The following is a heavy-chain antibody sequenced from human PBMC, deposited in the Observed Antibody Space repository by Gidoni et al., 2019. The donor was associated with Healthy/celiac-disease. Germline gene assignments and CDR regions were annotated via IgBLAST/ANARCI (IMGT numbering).Heavy chain of an antibody. Sequence: QLQLVESGGGVGQPGRSLRLSCAASGFPFSSYGTHWGRQAPGKGLGWGAVIWYDGSNKYYEDSVKGQFTISRDNSKNTLYLQMNSLRAEDTAVYYCARDGEPYCGGDCSNSFDYWGQGTLVTVSS. J-gene: IGHJ4*02. V-gene: IGHV3-33*01. D-gene: IGHD2-21*01. CDR1: GFPFSSYG. CDR2: IWYDGSNK. CDR3: ARDGEPYCGGDCSNSFDY.